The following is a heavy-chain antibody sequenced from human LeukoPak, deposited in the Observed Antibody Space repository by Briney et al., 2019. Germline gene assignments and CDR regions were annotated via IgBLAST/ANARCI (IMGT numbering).Heavy chain of an antibody. Sequence: ASVKVSCKTSGYTFTANYMQWVRQAPGQGLEWMGWINPNSGGTNYAQKFQGRVTMTRDTSISTAYMELSSLRSDDTAVYYCARAWIQLWTNGLDYWGQGTLVTVSS. V-gene: IGHV1-2*02. CDR1: GYTFTANY. J-gene: IGHJ4*02. CDR2: INPNSGGT. D-gene: IGHD5-18*01. CDR3: ARAWIQLWTNGLDY.